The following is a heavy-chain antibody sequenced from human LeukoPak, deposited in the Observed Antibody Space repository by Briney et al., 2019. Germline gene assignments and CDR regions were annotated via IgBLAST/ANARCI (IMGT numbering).Heavy chain of an antibody. CDR1: GGSFSGYY. V-gene: IGHV4-34*01. Sequence: SETLSLTCAVYGGSFSGYYWSWIRQPPGKGLEWIGEINHSGSTNYNPSLKSRVTISVDTSKNQFSLKLSSVTAADTALYYCASVRHDPLEYYYYIDVWGKGTTVTVSS. J-gene: IGHJ6*03. CDR3: ASVRHDPLEYYYYIDV. CDR2: INHSGST. D-gene: IGHD2/OR15-2a*01.